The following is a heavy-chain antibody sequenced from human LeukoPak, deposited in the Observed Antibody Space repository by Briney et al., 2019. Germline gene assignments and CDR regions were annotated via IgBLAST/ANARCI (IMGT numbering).Heavy chain of an antibody. V-gene: IGHV4-4*07. J-gene: IGHJ6*02. Sequence: PSETLSLTCTVSSGSISSYYWSWIRQPAGKGLEWIGRIYTSGSTNYNPSLKSRVTMSVDTSKNQFSLKLSSVTAADTAVYYCARDCAAGYYYYGMDVWGQGTTVTVSS. D-gene: IGHD6-13*01. CDR2: IYTSGST. CDR3: ARDCAAGYYYYGMDV. CDR1: SGSISSYY.